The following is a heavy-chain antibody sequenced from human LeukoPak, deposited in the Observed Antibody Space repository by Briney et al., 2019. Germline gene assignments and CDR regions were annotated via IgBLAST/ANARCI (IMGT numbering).Heavy chain of an antibody. V-gene: IGHV4-59*01. CDR1: GDSISSYS. J-gene: IGHJ2*01. Sequence: SSETLSLTCTVSGDSISSYSWSWIRQPPGRGLEWIGYIYYTGSTNYNPSLKSRVTISVDTSKNQFSLKVRSVTAADTAVYYCARDPPQPGITAAGYFDLWGRGTLVTVSS. CDR3: ARDPPQPGITAAGYFDL. CDR2: IYYTGST. D-gene: IGHD6-13*01.